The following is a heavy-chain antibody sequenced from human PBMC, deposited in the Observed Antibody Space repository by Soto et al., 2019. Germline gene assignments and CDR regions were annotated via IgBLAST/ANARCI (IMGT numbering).Heavy chain of an antibody. D-gene: IGHD6-19*01. V-gene: IGHV4-39*01. CDR1: GGYISSSSYY. J-gene: IGHJ5*02. CDR2: IYYSGST. CDR3: ARHESAAVAANWFDP. Sequence: SETLSLTCTVSGGYISSSSYYWGWIRQPPGKGLEWIGSIYYSGSTYYNPSLKSRVTISVDTSKNQFSLKLSSVTAADTAVYYCARHESAAVAANWFDPWGQGTLVTVSS.